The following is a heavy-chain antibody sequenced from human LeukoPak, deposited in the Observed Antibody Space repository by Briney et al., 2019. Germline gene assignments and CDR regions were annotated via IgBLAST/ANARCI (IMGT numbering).Heavy chain of an antibody. CDR3: ARDSGNYREGAFDI. V-gene: IGHV4-59*01. CDR1: GGSISSYY. Sequence: SETLSLTCTVSGGSISSYYWSWIRQPPGKGLEWIGYIYYSGSTNYNPSLKSRVTISVDTSKNQFSLKLSSVTAADTAVYYCARDSGNYREGAFDIWGQGTMVTVSS. D-gene: IGHD1-26*01. CDR2: IYYSGST. J-gene: IGHJ3*02.